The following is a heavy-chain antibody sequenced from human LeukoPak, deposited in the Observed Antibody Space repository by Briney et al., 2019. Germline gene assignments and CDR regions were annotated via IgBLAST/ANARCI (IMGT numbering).Heavy chain of an antibody. CDR2: ISGSGDST. CDR3: ARGNVDTATPGGY. J-gene: IGHJ4*02. V-gene: IGHV3-23*01. CDR1: GFTFSSYA. D-gene: IGHD5-18*01. Sequence: GGSLRLSCAASGFTFSSYAMNWVRQAPGRGLEWVSAISGSGDSTYYADSVKGRFTISRDNSKNTLYLQMNSLRAEDTAVYYCARGNVDTATPGGYWGQGTLVTVSS.